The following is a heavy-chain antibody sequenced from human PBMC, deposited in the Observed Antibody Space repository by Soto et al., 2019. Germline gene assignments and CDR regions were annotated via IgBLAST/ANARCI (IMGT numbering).Heavy chain of an antibody. D-gene: IGHD2-15*01. V-gene: IGHV3-74*01. CDR2: VKADGSSP. Sequence: EVQLMESGGGLVQPGGSLRLSCAASGYTFSTYWMHWVRQAPGKGLLWVSRVKADGSSPTYADSVKGRFTISRDNAKNTLYLQMNSLGAEDTAVYYCARSHCIGDGCPDGLAYWGQGTLVTVSS. CDR1: GYTFSTYW. CDR3: ARSHCIGDGCPDGLAY. J-gene: IGHJ4*02.